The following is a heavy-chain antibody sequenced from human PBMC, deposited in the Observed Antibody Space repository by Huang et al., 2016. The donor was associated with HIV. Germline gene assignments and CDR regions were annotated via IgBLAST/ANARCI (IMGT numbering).Heavy chain of an antibody. D-gene: IGHD2-15*01. J-gene: IGHJ4*02. V-gene: IGHV1-8*01. CDR3: ATLPPVNYGRSGGRVRDY. Sequence: QVQLVQSGAEVKKPGASVKVSCKASGYTFSNYDINWVRQAPGQGLEWKGVMNPNSGNTGYARKFQGRVTMTRSTSISTAYMELSRLRFEDTAVYYCATLPPVNYGRSGGRVRDYWGQGSLVTVSS. CDR2: MNPNSGNT. CDR1: GYTFSNYD.